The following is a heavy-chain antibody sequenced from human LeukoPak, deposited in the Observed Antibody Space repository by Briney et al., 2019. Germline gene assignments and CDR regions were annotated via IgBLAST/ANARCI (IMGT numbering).Heavy chain of an antibody. CDR3: AKDRAVAGTVYFDY. J-gene: IGHJ4*02. CDR1: GFTFSSYG. CDR2: ISYDGSNK. D-gene: IGHD6-19*01. V-gene: IGHV3-30*18. Sequence: PGGSLRLSCAASGFTFSSYGMHWVRQAPGKGLEWVAVISYDGSNKYYADSVKGRFTISRDNAKNSLYLQMNSLRTEDTALYYCAKDRAVAGTVYFDYWGQGTLVTVSS.